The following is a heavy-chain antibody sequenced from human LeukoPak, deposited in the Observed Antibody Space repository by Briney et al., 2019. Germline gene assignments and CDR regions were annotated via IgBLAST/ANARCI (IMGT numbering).Heavy chain of an antibody. D-gene: IGHD6-13*01. J-gene: IGHJ4*02. CDR3: ATGTYSSSWYPGY. V-gene: IGHV1-24*01. CDR1: GYTLTELF. Sequence: ASVKVSCKISGYTLTELFINWVRQTPGKGLEWMGCFDPEDGEINYAQKLQGRVTITEDTPTDTAYMELRSLRSEDTAVYYCATGTYSSSWYPGYWGQGTLVTVSS. CDR2: FDPEDGEI.